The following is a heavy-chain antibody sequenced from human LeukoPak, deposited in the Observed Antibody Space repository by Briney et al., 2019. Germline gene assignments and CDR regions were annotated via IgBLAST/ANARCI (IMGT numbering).Heavy chain of an antibody. CDR2: ISSSSSYI. V-gene: IGHV3-21*01. CDR3: ARSLYDMLTGFVDY. Sequence: GGSLRLSCAASGFTFSSYSMYWVRQAPGKGLEWVSSISSSSSYIYYADSVKGRFTISRDNAKNSLYLQMNSLRAEDTAVYYCARSLYDMLTGFVDYWGQGTLVTVSS. J-gene: IGHJ4*02. CDR1: GFTFSSYS. D-gene: IGHD3-9*01.